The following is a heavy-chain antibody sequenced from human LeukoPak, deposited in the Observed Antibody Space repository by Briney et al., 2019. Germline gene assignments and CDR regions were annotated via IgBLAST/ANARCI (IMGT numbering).Heavy chain of an antibody. CDR3: ARGNGDYLGIDY. CDR1: GGSISSSSYY. D-gene: IGHD4-17*01. Sequence: PSETLSLTCTVSGGSISSSSYYWGWIRQPPGKGLEWIGSIYYSGSTYYNPSLKSRVTISVDTSENQFSLNLSSVTAADTAVYYCARGNGDYLGIDYWGQGTLVTVSS. J-gene: IGHJ4*02. CDR2: IYYSGST. V-gene: IGHV4-39*07.